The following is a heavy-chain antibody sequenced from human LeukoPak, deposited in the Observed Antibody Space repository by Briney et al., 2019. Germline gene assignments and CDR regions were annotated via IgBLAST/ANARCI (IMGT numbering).Heavy chain of an antibody. CDR1: GGSISSGSYY. J-gene: IGHJ6*03. CDR3: ARVYGSGSYEREYYYYYMDV. CDR2: IYTSGST. Sequence: SETLSLTCTVSGGSISSGSYYWSWIRQPAGKGLEWIGRIYTSGSTNYNPSLKSRVTISVDTSKNQFSLKLSSVTAADTAVYYCARVYGSGSYEREYYYYYMDVWGKGTTVTVSS. V-gene: IGHV4-61*02. D-gene: IGHD3-10*01.